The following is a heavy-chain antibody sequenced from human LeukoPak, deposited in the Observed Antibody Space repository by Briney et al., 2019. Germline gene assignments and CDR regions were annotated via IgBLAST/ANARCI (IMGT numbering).Heavy chain of an antibody. CDR1: GGSISSSSYY. CDR3: ARVGYFGSGNYYNDRGAFDY. CDR2: IYYSGCT. D-gene: IGHD3-10*01. V-gene: IGHV4-39*07. Sequence: SETLSLTCTVSGGSISSSSYYWGWIRQPPGKGLEWIGSIYYSGCTYYNPSLKSRVTISVDTSKNQFSLKLSSVTAADTAVYYCARVGYFGSGNYYNDRGAFDYWGQGTLVTVSS. J-gene: IGHJ4*02.